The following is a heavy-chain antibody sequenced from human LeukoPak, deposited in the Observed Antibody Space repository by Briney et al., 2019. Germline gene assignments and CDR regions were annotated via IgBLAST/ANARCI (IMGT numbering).Heavy chain of an antibody. CDR3: ASDLGALFDY. CDR1: GFTFSSYA. Sequence: GGSLRLSCAASGFTFSSYAMSWVRQAPGKGLEWVAVIWYDGSNKYYADSVKGRFTISRDNSKNTLYLQMNSLRAEDTAVYYCASDLGALFDYWGQGTLVTVSS. V-gene: IGHV3-33*08. CDR2: IWYDGSNK. J-gene: IGHJ4*02. D-gene: IGHD3-16*01.